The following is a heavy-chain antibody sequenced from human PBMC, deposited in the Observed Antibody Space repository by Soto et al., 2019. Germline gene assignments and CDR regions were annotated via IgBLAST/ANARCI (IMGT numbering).Heavy chain of an antibody. D-gene: IGHD2-21*02. V-gene: IGHV3-30*18. CDR1: GFTFSSFG. CDR3: AKGRASDSYGDSLPEFDY. J-gene: IGHJ4*02. Sequence: GGSLRLSCAASGFTFSSFGMHWVRQAPGKGLEWVAAISFDGIAEYYAGSVKGRFTISRDTSKNTLFLQLNSLRTEDMAVYYCAKGRASDSYGDSLPEFDYWGQGTLVTVSS. CDR2: ISFDGIAE.